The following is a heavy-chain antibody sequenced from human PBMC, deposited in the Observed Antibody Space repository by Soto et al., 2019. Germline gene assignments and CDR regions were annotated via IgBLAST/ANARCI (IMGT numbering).Heavy chain of an antibody. V-gene: IGHV3-21*01. J-gene: IGHJ4*02. CDR1: GFTFSSYS. Sequence: EVQLVESGGGLVKPGGSLRLSCAASGFTFSSYSMNWVRQAPGKGLEWVSSISSSSSYIYYADSVKGRFTISRDNAKNSLYLQMNSLRAEDTAVYYCAREAGGSSTSRYFDYWGQGTLVTVSS. CDR3: AREAGGSSTSRYFDY. CDR2: ISSSSSYI. D-gene: IGHD2-2*01.